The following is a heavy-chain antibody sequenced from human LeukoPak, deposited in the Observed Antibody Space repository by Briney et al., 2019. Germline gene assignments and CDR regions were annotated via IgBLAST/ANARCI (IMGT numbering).Heavy chain of an antibody. Sequence: GESLKISFKGSGYSFTSYWIGWVRPMPGKGREWMGINYPGDSDTRYSPSFQGQVTISADKSISTPYLQWSILKASDTAMYYCATSSYYDSSGPLGWFDPWGQGTLVPVSS. CDR1: GYSFTSYW. D-gene: IGHD3-22*01. CDR3: ATSSYYDSSGPLGWFDP. V-gene: IGHV5-51*01. J-gene: IGHJ5*02. CDR2: NYPGDSDT.